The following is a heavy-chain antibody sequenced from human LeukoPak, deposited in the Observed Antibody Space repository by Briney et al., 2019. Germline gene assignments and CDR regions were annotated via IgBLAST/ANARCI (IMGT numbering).Heavy chain of an antibody. J-gene: IGHJ4*02. CDR3: ARDRGGESGSYDY. D-gene: IGHD1-26*01. Sequence: TSETLSLTCTVSGGSISSGGYSWSWIRQHPGKGLEWIGYIYYSGSTYYNPSLKSRVTISVDTSKNQFSLKLSSVTAADTAVYYCARDRGGESGSYDYWGQGTLVTVSS. CDR1: GGSISSGGYS. V-gene: IGHV4-31*03. CDR2: IYYSGST.